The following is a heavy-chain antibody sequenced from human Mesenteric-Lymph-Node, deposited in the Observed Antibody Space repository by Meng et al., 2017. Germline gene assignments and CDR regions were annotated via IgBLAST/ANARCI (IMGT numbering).Heavy chain of an antibody. D-gene: IGHD3-10*01. V-gene: IGHV4-38-2*02. CDR3: ASASGSYYKGDY. Sequence: SETLSLTCTVSGYSISSGYYWGWIRQPPGKGLEWIGSIYHSGSTYYNPSLKSRVTISVDTSKNQFSLKLSSVTAADTAVYYCASASGSYYKGDYWGQGTLVTVSS. CDR2: IYHSGST. J-gene: IGHJ4*02. CDR1: GYSISSGYY.